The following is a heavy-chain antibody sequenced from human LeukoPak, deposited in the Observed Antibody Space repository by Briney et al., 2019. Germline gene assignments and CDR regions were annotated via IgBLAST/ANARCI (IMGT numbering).Heavy chain of an antibody. CDR2: INHSGST. V-gene: IGHV4-34*01. CDR1: RGSFSGYY. J-gene: IGHJ4*02. Sequence: SETLFLTCAVYRGSFSGYYWSWIRQPPGKGLEWIGEINHSGSTNYNPSLKSPVTISVDTSKNQFSLKLNSVTAADTAVYYCARGLSRTPPGGYWGQGTLVTVSS. CDR3: ARGLSRTPPGGY. D-gene: IGHD2-2*01.